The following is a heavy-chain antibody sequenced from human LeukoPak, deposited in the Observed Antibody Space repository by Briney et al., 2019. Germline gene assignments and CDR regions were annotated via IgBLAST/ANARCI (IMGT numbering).Heavy chain of an antibody. CDR3: ARGTNPYYYGSGSLIDY. CDR1: GYTFTGYY. CDR2: INPNSGGT. Sequence: GASVKVSCKASGYTFTGYYMHWVRQAPGQGLEWMGWINPNSGGTNYAQKFQGRDTMTRDTSISTAYMELSRLRSDDTAVYYCARGTNPYYYGSGSLIDYWGQGTLVTVSS. J-gene: IGHJ4*02. V-gene: IGHV1-2*02. D-gene: IGHD3-10*01.